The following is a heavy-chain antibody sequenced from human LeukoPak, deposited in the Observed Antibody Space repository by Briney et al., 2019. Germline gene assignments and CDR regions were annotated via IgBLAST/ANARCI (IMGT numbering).Heavy chain of an antibody. CDR3: AKKAQYDGHYPLDY. J-gene: IGHJ4*02. Sequence: GGSLRLSCEASGFTFKNYWMSWVRQAPGKGLEWVSGTSDRGDYTYYADSVKGRFTISRDTSKNTLYLQMNSLRAEDTALYFCAKKAQYDGHYPLDYWGQGTLVTVSA. CDR2: TSDRGDYT. V-gene: IGHV3-23*01. D-gene: IGHD4/OR15-4a*01. CDR1: GFTFKNYW.